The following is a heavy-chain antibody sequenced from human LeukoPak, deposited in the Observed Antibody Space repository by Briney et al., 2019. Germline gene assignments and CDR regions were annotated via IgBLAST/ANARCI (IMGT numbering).Heavy chain of an antibody. J-gene: IGHJ6*02. Sequence: SETLSLTCTVSGGSISSYYWSWIRQPPGKGLEWIGYIYYSGSTNYNPSLKSRVTISVDTSKNQFSLKLSSVTAADTAVYYCARGDYGSGSYDVWGQGTTVTVSS. CDR3: ARGDYGSGSYDV. D-gene: IGHD3-10*01. V-gene: IGHV4-59*01. CDR1: GGSISSYY. CDR2: IYYSGST.